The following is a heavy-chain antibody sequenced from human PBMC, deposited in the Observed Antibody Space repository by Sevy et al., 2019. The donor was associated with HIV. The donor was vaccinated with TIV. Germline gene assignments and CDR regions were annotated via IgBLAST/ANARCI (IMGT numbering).Heavy chain of an antibody. CDR3: ARVIGEVRGVIGYYYYYMDV. D-gene: IGHD3-10*01. J-gene: IGHJ6*03. CDR2: INPNSGGT. V-gene: IGHV1-2*02. Sequence: ASVKVSCKASGYTFTGYYMHWVRQAPGQGLEWMGWINPNSGGTNYAQKFQGRVTMTRDTSISTAYMELSRLRSDDTAVYYCARVIGEVRGVIGYYYYYMDVWGKGTTVTVSS. CDR1: GYTFTGYY.